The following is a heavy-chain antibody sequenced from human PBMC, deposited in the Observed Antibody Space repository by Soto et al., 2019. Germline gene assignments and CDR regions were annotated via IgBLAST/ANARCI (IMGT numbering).Heavy chain of an antibody. CDR3: ARGGTAFSDY. J-gene: IGHJ4*02. D-gene: IGHD1-1*01. V-gene: IGHV4-34*01. Sequence: QVQVQQWGAGLLKPSETLSLTCAVYGGSFTGYYWTWIRQPPGKGLEWIGEINHSGSTNCNPSLKSRVPLSIDTSKNQFSLRLTSVTAADTAVYYCARGGTAFSDYWGQGTLVTVSS. CDR1: GGSFTGYY. CDR2: INHSGST.